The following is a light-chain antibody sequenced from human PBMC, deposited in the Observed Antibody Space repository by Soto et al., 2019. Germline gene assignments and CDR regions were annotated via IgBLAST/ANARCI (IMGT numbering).Light chain of an antibody. CDR3: QQYGSSPLT. CDR2: GAS. Sequence: EIVLTQSPGTLSLSPGERATLSCRASQSVTSTYLAWYQQNPGQAPRLLIYGASNRATGIPDRFTGSGSGTDFTLSIRRLEPEDFAVYYWQQYGSSPLTFRGGTKVEIK. V-gene: IGKV3-20*01. CDR1: QSVTSTY. J-gene: IGKJ4*01.